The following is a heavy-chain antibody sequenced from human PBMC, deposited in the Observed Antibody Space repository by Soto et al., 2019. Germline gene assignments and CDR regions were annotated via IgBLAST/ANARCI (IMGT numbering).Heavy chain of an antibody. CDR1: GYTFTSYD. D-gene: IGHD5-12*01. CDR2: MNPNSGNT. J-gene: IGHJ3*02. V-gene: IGHV1-8*01. Sequence: ASVKVSCKASGYTFTSYDINWVRQATGQVLEWMGWMNPNSGNTGYAQKFQGRVTMTRNTSISTAYMELSSLRSEDTAVYYCARFLSSGYDFSDDAFDIWGQGTMVTVSS. CDR3: ARFLSSGYDFSDDAFDI.